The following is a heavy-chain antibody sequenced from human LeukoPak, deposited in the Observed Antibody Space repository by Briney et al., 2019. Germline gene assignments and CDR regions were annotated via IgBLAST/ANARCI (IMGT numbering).Heavy chain of an antibody. D-gene: IGHD2-2*01. CDR3: TRGIWSSHNKDYYFDY. CDR1: GYTFTNYA. Sequence: ASVKVSCKASGYTFTNYAMNWVRQAPGQRLEWMGWINAGNGNTKSSQRFQDRVIITRDTSASTAYMELNSLRSEDTAVYYCTRGIWSSHNKDYYFDYWGQGSLVTVSS. V-gene: IGHV1-3*01. CDR2: INAGNGNT. J-gene: IGHJ4*02.